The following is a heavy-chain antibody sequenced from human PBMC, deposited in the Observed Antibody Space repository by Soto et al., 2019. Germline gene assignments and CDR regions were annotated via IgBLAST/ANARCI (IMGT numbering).Heavy chain of an antibody. J-gene: IGHJ4*02. V-gene: IGHV4-39*01. CDR3: ARHTPAISISDH. D-gene: IGHD2-15*01. CDR2: IYYSGST. CDR1: GGSISSSSYY. Sequence: SETLSLTCTVSGGSISSSSYYWGWIRQPPGKGLEWIGSIYYSGSTYYNPSLKSRVTISVDTSKNQFSLKLSSVAAADTAVYYCARHTPAISISDHWGKGTLVTVSS.